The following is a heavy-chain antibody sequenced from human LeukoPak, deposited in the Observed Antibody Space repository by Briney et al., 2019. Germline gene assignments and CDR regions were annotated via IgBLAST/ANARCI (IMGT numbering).Heavy chain of an antibody. Sequence: SGGSLRLSCAASGFTFSDYYMSWIRQAPGKGLEWVSYISSSGSTIYYADSVKGRFTISRDNAKNSLCLQMNSLRAEDTAVYYCARHSGGPAAITHYYYYMDVWGKGTTVTVSS. CDR3: ARHSGGPAAITHYYYYMDV. CDR2: ISSSGSTI. CDR1: GFTFSDYY. J-gene: IGHJ6*03. V-gene: IGHV3-11*04. D-gene: IGHD2-2*01.